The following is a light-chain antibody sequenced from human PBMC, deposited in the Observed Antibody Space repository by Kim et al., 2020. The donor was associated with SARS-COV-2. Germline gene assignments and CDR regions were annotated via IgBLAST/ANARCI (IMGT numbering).Light chain of an antibody. Sequence: SLVESTTVSSRASQSVSSNLAWYQQKPGPAPRLLIYGASTRATGIPARFSGSGSGTEFTLTISSLQSEDFAVYYCQQYNNWPPRTFGQGTRLEIK. CDR2: GAS. CDR1: QSVSSN. J-gene: IGKJ5*01. CDR3: QQYNNWPPRT. V-gene: IGKV3-15*01.